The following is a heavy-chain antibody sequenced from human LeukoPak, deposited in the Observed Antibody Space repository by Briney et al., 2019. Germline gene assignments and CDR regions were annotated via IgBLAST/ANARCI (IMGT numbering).Heavy chain of an antibody. CDR3: ARDHPTVTDAFDI. V-gene: IGHV3-30*03. CDR1: GFTFSSYG. Sequence: PGGSLRLSCVASGFTFSSYGMHWVRQAPGKGLEWVAVISKDGSNQYYADSVKGRFTISRDNSKNTLYLQMSSLRGDDTALYYCARDHPTVTDAFDIWGQGTMVTVFS. D-gene: IGHD4-17*01. J-gene: IGHJ3*02. CDR2: ISKDGSNQ.